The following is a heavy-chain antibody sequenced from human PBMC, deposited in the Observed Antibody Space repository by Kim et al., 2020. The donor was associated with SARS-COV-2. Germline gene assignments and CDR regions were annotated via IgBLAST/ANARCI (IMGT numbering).Heavy chain of an antibody. J-gene: IGHJ4*02. CDR1: GFTFSSYA. D-gene: IGHD3-10*01. CDR3: AKEITMVRGVWTHYFDY. CDR2: ISGSGGST. V-gene: IGHV3-23*01. Sequence: GGSLRLSCAASGFTFSSYAMSWVRQAPGKGLEWVSAISGSGGSTYYADSVKGRFTISRDNSKNTLYLQMNSLRAEDTAVYYCAKEITMVRGVWTHYFDYWGQGTLVTVSS.